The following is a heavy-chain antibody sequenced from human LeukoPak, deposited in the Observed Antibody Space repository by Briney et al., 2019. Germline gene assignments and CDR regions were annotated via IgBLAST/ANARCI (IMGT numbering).Heavy chain of an antibody. CDR3: ARGSASPAAIPFDF. V-gene: IGHV4-4*07. CDR1: GGSISSYF. D-gene: IGHD2-2*02. Sequence: PSETLSLTCTVSGGSISSYFWSWIRQPAGKGLEWIGRIYSSGNTNYNPSLKSRVTMSVDTSKNQFSLKLSSVTAADTAVYYCARGSASPAAIPFDFWGHGTTVTVSS. J-gene: IGHJ3*01. CDR2: IYSSGNT.